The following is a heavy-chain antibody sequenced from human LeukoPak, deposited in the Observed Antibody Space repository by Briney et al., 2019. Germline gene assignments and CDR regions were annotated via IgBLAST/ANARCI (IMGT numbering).Heavy chain of an antibody. J-gene: IGHJ4*02. D-gene: IGHD6-13*01. V-gene: IGHV1-2*02. Sequence: ASLKVSCKTSVYTFTGYYINWVRQAPGQGLEGMGRINPKNGETNYAQKFQGRVTLTRDTSINTHYMELRRLTSDETAVYYCARGGGSSSWAAYFDYWGQGALVSVSS. CDR1: VYTFTGYY. CDR2: INPKNGET. CDR3: ARGGGSSSWAAYFDY.